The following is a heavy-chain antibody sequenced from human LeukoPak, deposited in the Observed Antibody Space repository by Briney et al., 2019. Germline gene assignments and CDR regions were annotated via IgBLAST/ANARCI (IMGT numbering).Heavy chain of an antibody. D-gene: IGHD3-10*01. CDR3: ARAALGVWFGEPLGGPTEY. V-gene: IGHV1-2*02. CDR1: GYTFTGYY. CDR2: INPNSGGT. Sequence: ASVKVSCKASGYTFTGYYIHWVRQAPGQGLEWMWWINPNSGGTYYAQSFQDRVTMTRDTSISTAYMELSRLRSDDTAVYYCARAALGVWFGEPLGGPTEYWGQGTLVTVSS. J-gene: IGHJ4*02.